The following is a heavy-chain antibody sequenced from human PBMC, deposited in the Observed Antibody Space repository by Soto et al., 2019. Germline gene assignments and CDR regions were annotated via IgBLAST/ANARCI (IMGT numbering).Heavy chain of an antibody. D-gene: IGHD2-2*01. CDR3: ATSYCRSTNCPYYFDY. V-gene: IGHV4-31*03. J-gene: IGHJ4*02. CDR1: GGSINSGGYY. Sequence: VQLQESGPGLVKPSQTLSLTCTVSGGSINSGGYYWIWIRQHPGKGLEWIGHIDYSGYTSYNPSLKIRLTVSVDTSKAQFSLRLTSVTAADAAMYYCATSYCRSTNCPYYFDYWGQGTLVTVSS. CDR2: IDYSGYT.